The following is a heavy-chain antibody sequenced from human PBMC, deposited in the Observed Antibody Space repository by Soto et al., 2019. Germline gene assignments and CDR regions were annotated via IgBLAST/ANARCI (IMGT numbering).Heavy chain of an antibody. D-gene: IGHD2-2*01. CDR1: GSTFSGYA. CDR2: ISGSGGST. V-gene: IGHV3-23*01. J-gene: IGHJ4*02. Sequence: GGSLRLSCAASGSTFSGYAMSWVRQAPGKGLEWVSAISGSGGSTHYADSVKGRFTISRDNFKNTVTLQMNSLRAEDTALYYCAKVLRGGLPTGPAFDYWGQGALVTVSS. CDR3: AKVLRGGLPTGPAFDY.